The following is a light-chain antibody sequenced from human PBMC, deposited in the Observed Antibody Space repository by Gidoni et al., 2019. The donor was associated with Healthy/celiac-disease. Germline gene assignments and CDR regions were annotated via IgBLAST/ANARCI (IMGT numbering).Light chain of an antibody. V-gene: IGLV2-8*01. CDR1: SSDVGGYTY. CDR2: EVS. J-gene: IGLJ2*01. CDR3: SSYAGSNTHVV. Sequence: QSALTQPPSASWSPGQSVTISCTGTSSDVGGYTYVSWYQQHPGKAPKLMIYEVSKRPSGVPDRFSGSKSGNTASLTVSGLQAEDEADYYCSSYAGSNTHVVFGGGTKLTVL.